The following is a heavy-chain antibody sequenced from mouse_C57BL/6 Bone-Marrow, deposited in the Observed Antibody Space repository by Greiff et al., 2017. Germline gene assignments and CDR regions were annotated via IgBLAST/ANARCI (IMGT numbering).Heavy chain of an antibody. CDR2: ISSGGSYT. D-gene: IGHD1-1*01. CDR3: ATYYGSSPAWVAY. CDR1: GFTFSSYG. J-gene: IGHJ3*01. V-gene: IGHV5-6*02. Sequence: EVKLVESGGDLVKPGGSLKLSCAASGFTFSSYGMSWVRQTPDKRLEWVATISSGGSYTYYPDSVKGRFTISSDNAKNTLYLQMSSLKSEDTAMYYCATYYGSSPAWVAYWGQGTLVTVSA.